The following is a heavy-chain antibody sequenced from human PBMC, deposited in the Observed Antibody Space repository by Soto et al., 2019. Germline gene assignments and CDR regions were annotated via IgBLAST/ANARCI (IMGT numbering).Heavy chain of an antibody. CDR3: AKGRAYYYSYYGMDV. V-gene: IGHV3-23*01. CDR1: GFTFSNYA. J-gene: IGHJ6*02. CDR2: ISDSGGNT. Sequence: SLRLSCAASGFTFSNYAMTWVRQAPGKGLEWVSAISDSGGNTYYADSVKGRFTISRDNSKNTLYLQMNGLRAEDTAVYYCAKGRAYYYSYYGMDVWGQGTTVTVSS.